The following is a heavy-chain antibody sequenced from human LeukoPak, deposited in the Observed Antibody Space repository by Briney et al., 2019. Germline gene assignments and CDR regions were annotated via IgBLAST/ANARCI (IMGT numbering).Heavy chain of an antibody. Sequence: GGSLSLSCAASGFTFRSYWMTWVRQAPGKGLEWVANIKQDGSEKHYVDSVKGRFTISRDNTKNSLYLQLNSLRAEDTAVYYCARDLLYGDYVGAYFDYWGQGALVTVSS. D-gene: IGHD4-17*01. CDR1: GFTFRSYW. CDR3: ARDLLYGDYVGAYFDY. J-gene: IGHJ4*02. CDR2: IKQDGSEK. V-gene: IGHV3-7*01.